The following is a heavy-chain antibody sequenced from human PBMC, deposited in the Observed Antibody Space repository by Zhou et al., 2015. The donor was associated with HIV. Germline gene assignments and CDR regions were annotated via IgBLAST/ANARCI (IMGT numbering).Heavy chain of an antibody. J-gene: IGHJ5*01. D-gene: IGHD2-21*01. V-gene: IGHV1-69*12. CDR3: AKEVIATTHPWFDS. CDR2: IIPIFGTP. CDR1: GGTFSSYA. Sequence: QVQLVQSGAEVKKPGSSVKVSCKASGGTFSSYAISWVRQAPGQGLEWMGGIIPIFGTPTYGDKFQGRLSISADESTSAVYMELNGLRSEDTAVYFCAKEVIATTHPWFDSWGQGTLVTVSS.